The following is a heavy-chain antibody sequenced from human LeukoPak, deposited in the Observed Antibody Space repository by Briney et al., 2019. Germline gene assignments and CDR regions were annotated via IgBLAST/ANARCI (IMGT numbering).Heavy chain of an antibody. J-gene: IGHJ6*02. CDR3: ARRGPQYCSGGSCYSDYYGMDV. D-gene: IGHD2-15*01. Sequence: GESLKISCKGSGYSFTSYWIGWVRQMPGKGLEWMGIIYPGDSDTRYSPSFQGQVTISADKSISTAYLQWSSLKASDTAMYYCARRGPQYCSGGSCYSDYYGMDVWGRGTTVTVSS. CDR2: IYPGDSDT. CDR1: GYSFTSYW. V-gene: IGHV5-51*01.